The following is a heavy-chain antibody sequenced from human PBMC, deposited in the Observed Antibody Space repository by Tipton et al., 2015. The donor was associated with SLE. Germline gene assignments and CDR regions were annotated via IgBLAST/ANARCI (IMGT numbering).Heavy chain of an antibody. J-gene: IGHJ6*02. V-gene: IGHV3-15*01. Sequence: SLRLSCAVSGFFFNNAWMTWVRQAPGKGLEWVGRIKSKSDGGTTDYAAPVKGRFTISRDNAKNSLYLQMNSLRAEDTAVYYCARDSSSSSSGYYYYGMDVWGQGTTVTVSS. D-gene: IGHD6-6*01. CDR2: IKSKSDGGTT. CDR3: ARDSSSSSSGYYYYGMDV. CDR1: GFFFNNAW.